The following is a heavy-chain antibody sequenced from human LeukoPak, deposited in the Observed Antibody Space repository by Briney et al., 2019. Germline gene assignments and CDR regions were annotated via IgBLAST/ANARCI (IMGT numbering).Heavy chain of an antibody. CDR1: GYTFTSYG. Sequence: ASVKVSCKASGYTFTSYGISWVRQAPGQGLEWMGWISAYNGNTNYAQKLQGRVTMTTDTSTSTAYMELSSLRSEDTAVYYCARAATILGNWFDPWGQGTLVTVSS. CDR3: ARAATILGNWFDP. D-gene: IGHD5-12*01. V-gene: IGHV1-18*01. J-gene: IGHJ5*02. CDR2: ISAYNGNT.